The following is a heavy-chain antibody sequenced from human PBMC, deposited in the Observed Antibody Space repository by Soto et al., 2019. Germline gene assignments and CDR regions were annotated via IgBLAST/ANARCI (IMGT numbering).Heavy chain of an antibody. CDR2: IKQDGSEK. CDR1: GFTFSSYW. V-gene: IGHV3-7*01. J-gene: IGHJ6*03. D-gene: IGHD3-10*01. Sequence: GGSLRLSCAASGFTFSSYWMSWVRQAPGKGLEWVANIKQDGSEKYYVDSVKGRFTISRDNAKNSLYLQMNSLRAEDTAVYYCAREKYYGSGSYYGTYYYYYYMDVWGKGTTVTVSS. CDR3: AREKYYGSGSYYGTYYYYYYMDV.